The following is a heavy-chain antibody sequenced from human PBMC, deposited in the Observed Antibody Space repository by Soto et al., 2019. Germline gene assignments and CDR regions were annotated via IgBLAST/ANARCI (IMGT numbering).Heavy chain of an antibody. J-gene: IGHJ6*04. CDR3: ATGALPNYDFWSGYSILGDV. D-gene: IGHD3-3*01. V-gene: IGHV1-24*01. Sequence: ASVKVSCKVSGYTLTELSMHWVRQAPGKGLEWMGGFDPEDGETIYAQKFQGRVTMTEDTSTDTVYMELSSLRSEDTAVYYCATGALPNYDFWSGYSILGDVWGKGTTVTVSS. CDR2: FDPEDGET. CDR1: GYTLTELS.